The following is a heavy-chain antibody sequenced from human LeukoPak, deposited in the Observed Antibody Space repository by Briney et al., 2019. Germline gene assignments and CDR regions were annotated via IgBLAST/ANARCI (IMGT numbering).Heavy chain of an antibody. V-gene: IGHV3-48*03. CDR3: ARQLYGGDC. CDR1: GFIFSSYE. Sequence: QTGGSLRLSCAASGFIFSSYEMNWVRQAPGKGLEWVSYISGSGSTIYYADSVKGRFTISRDNAKNSLYLQMNSLRAEDTAVYYYARQLYGGDCWGQGTLVTVSS. J-gene: IGHJ4*02. CDR2: ISGSGSTI. D-gene: IGHD4-17*01.